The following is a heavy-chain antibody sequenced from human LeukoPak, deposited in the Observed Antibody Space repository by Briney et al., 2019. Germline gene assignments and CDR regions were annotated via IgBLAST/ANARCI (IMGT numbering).Heavy chain of an antibody. J-gene: IGHJ1*01. Sequence: GGSLRLSCEGSGFSFSNYWMGWVRQAPGKGLQWVANIKTDGSEKYYVDSVKGRFTISRDNAKNSLYLQMNSLRAEDTAVYYCATYSSLNRREFQYWGQGTLLTVSS. CDR3: ATYSSLNRREFQY. CDR1: GFSFSNYW. D-gene: IGHD3-22*01. CDR2: IKTDGSEK. V-gene: IGHV3-7*01.